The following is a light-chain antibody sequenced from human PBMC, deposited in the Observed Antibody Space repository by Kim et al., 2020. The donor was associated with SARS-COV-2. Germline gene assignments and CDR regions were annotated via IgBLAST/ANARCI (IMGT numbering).Light chain of an antibody. CDR1: QGISSH. Sequence: VIWVTQSPSLLSASTGDRVIISCRMSQGISSHLAWYQQKPGKAPELLIHGASTLQSGVPSRFSGSASGTDFTLTISFLQSEDFATYYCQQYNTFPWTFGQGTKVEI. CDR2: GAS. CDR3: QQYNTFPWT. J-gene: IGKJ1*01. V-gene: IGKV1D-8*04.